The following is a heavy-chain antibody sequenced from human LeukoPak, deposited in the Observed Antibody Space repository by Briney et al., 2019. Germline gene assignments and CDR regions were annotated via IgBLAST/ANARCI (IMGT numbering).Heavy chain of an antibody. CDR3: ARDTYYGSGYNWFDP. CDR1: GGSISSGSYY. J-gene: IGHJ5*02. V-gene: IGHV4-61*02. D-gene: IGHD3-10*01. Sequence: SETLSLTCTVSGGSISSGSYYWSWIRQPAGKGLEWIGRIYTSGSTNYNPSLKSRVTISVDTSKNQFSLKLSSVTAADTAVYYCARDTYYGSGYNWFDPWGQGTLVTVSS. CDR2: IYTSGST.